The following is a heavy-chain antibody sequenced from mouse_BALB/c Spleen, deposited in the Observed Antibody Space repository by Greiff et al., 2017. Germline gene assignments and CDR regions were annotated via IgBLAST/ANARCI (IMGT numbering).Heavy chain of an antibody. J-gene: IGHJ4*01. D-gene: IGHD1-1*01. Sequence: VQLQQSGAELVKPGASVKLSCTASGFNIKDTYMHWVKQRPEQGLEWIGRIDPANGNTKYDPKFQGKATITADTSSNTAYLQLSSLTSEDTAVYYCARNDGSSYYVMDYWGQGTSVTVSS. V-gene: IGHV14-3*02. CDR2: IDPANGNT. CDR1: GFNIKDTY. CDR3: ARNDGSSYYVMDY.